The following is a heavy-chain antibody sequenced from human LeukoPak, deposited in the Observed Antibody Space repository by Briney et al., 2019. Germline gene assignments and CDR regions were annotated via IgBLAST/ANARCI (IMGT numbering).Heavy chain of an antibody. Sequence: SETLSLTCTVSGGSISSSNYYWGWIRQPPGKGLEWIGSIYYSGSTYYSGSTYYNPSLKSRVTISVDTSKSQFSLRLSSVTAADTAVYYCARHNRVAAAPDYWGQGTLVTVSS. CDR1: GGSISSSNYY. V-gene: IGHV4-39*01. J-gene: IGHJ4*02. CDR2: IYYSGSTYYSGST. CDR3: ARHNRVAAAPDY. D-gene: IGHD6-13*01.